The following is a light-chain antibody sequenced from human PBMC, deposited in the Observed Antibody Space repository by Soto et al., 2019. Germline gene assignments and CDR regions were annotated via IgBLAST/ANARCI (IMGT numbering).Light chain of an antibody. CDR1: QTVGDH. CDR2: RAS. J-gene: IGKJ1*01. Sequence: IQMTQSPSSLSASVGDRVTITCRASQTVGDHLNWYQQKQGTAPKLLFSRASSLQSGVPSRFTGSGVATDFTLTISSMQPEDFATYYCHQTFLSPPTFGPGTKVEIK. CDR3: HQTFLSPPT. V-gene: IGKV1-39*01.